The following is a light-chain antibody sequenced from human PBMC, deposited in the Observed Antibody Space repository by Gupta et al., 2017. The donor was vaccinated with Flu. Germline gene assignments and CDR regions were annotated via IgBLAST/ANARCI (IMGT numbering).Light chain of an antibody. CDR2: DAS. J-gene: IGKJ3*01. Sequence: DIQMTQSPSSLSASVGDRVTITCQASQGINTYLNWYQQKPGKAPKLLIYDASNLETGVPSRFSGSGSGTDFTFTISSLQPEDIATYFCQQFNSVPHTFGPGTKVDIK. V-gene: IGKV1-33*01. CDR1: QGINTY. CDR3: QQFNSVPHT.